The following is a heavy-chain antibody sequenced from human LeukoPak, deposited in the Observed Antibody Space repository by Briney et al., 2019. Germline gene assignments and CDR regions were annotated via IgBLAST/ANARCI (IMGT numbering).Heavy chain of an antibody. CDR2: IYYSGST. D-gene: IGHD2/OR15-2a*01. CDR1: GGSISSYY. J-gene: IGHJ4*02. Sequence: PSETLSLTCTVSGGSISSYYWSWIRQPPGKGLEWIGYIYYSGSTNYNPPLKSRVTISVDTSKNQFSLKLSSVTAADTAVYYCAREENIALDYWGQGTLVTVSS. CDR3: AREENIALDY. V-gene: IGHV4-59*01.